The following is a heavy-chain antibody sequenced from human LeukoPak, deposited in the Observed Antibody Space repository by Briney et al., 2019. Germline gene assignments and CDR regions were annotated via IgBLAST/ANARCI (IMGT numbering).Heavy chain of an antibody. CDR2: IHTSGST. D-gene: IGHD6-19*01. CDR1: GSSISIYY. V-gene: IGHV4-4*07. J-gene: IGHJ6*03. Sequence: PSDSLSLTCTFSGSSISIYYWSWIRQPAGKGLEWIGRIHTSGSTNYNPSLKSRVTMSVDTSKNQFSLKLSSVTAADTAVYYCARENSSGWYRGYYYYMDVWGKGTTVTVSS. CDR3: ARENSSGWYRGYYYYMDV.